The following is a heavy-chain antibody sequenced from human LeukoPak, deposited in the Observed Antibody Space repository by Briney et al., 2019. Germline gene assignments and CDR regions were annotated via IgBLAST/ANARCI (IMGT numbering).Heavy chain of an antibody. V-gene: IGHV4-39*01. CDR1: GGSISSSSY. Sequence: SETLSLTCTVSGGSISSSSYRGWIRQPPGKGLEWIGSMYYSGSTYYNPSLKSRVTISVDTSKNQFSLKLSSVTAADTAVYYCVIMPGYWGQGTLVTVSS. J-gene: IGHJ4*02. D-gene: IGHD2-2*01. CDR3: VIMPGY. CDR2: MYYSGST.